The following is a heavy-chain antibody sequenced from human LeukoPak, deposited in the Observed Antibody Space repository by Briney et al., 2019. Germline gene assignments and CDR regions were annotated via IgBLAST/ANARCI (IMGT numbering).Heavy chain of an antibody. D-gene: IGHD3-22*01. CDR2: IYPGDSNT. CDR3: AREVDSSGHHFDY. CDR1: GYRLTSYW. J-gene: IGHJ4*02. Sequence: GESLKISCKGSGYRLTSYWIGWVRQMPGKGLEWMGIIYPGDSNTRYSPSFQGQVTILADKSISTAYLQWSSLKASDTAMYYCAREVDSSGHHFDYWGQGTLVTVSS. V-gene: IGHV5-51*01.